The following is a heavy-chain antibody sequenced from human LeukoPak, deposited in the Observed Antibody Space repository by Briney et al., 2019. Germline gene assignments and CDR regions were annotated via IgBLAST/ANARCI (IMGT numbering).Heavy chain of an antibody. CDR1: GGSISSGY. Sequence: SETLSLTCTVSGGSISSGYWSWIRQPPGKGLEWIGYIYYRGSTNYNPSLKSRVTISVDTSKNQFSLKLSSVTAADTAVYYCARDGVNYYDISGYDIWGRGTLVTVSS. CDR3: ARDGVNYYDISGYDI. J-gene: IGHJ4*02. D-gene: IGHD3-22*01. V-gene: IGHV4-59*01. CDR2: IYYRGST.